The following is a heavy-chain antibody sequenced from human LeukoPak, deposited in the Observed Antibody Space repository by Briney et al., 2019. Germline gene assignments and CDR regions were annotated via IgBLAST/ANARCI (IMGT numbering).Heavy chain of an antibody. D-gene: IGHD6-19*01. CDR3: ARDPSTASAWFYFDL. CDR1: GFTFGSNW. J-gene: IGHJ4*02. Sequence: GGSLRLSCAASGFTFGSNWMSWVRQAPGKGLEWVAHINQDGSVRYYVDSAKGRFTISRDNTKNSLYLQMNNLRVDDTAIYYCARDPSTASAWFYFDLWGQGTLVTVSS. V-gene: IGHV3-7*01. CDR2: INQDGSVR.